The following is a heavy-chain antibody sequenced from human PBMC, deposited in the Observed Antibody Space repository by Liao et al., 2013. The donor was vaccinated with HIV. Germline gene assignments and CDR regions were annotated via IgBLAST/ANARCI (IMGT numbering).Heavy chain of an antibody. CDR3: AARITISGVSIPHALDV. V-gene: IGHV4-4*07. D-gene: IGHD3-3*01. J-gene: IGHJ3*01. CDR2: IYASGNT. Sequence: QVQLQESGPGLVKPSETLSLTCSVSGVSISSYYWSWIRQPAGKGLEWIGRIYASGNTNYNPSLKSRVTMSVDTSKNQFSLKLTSVTAADTAVYYCAARITISGVSIPHALDVWGQGTMVAVSS. CDR1: GVSISSYY.